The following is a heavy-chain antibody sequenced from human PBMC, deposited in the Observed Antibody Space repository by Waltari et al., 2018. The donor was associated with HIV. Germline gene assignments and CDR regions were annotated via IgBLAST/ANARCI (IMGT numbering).Heavy chain of an antibody. CDR3: ARVRVRSSSSYYWYFDL. Sequence: EVQLVESGGGLVQPGGSLRLACAASGFTFSSYWMSGVRQAPGKGLEWVANIKQDGSEKYYVDSVKGRFTISRDNAQNSLYLQMNSLRAEDTAVYYCARVRVRSSSSYYWYFDLWGRGTLVTV. CDR2: IKQDGSEK. J-gene: IGHJ2*01. V-gene: IGHV3-7*01. CDR1: GFTFSSYW. D-gene: IGHD2-2*01.